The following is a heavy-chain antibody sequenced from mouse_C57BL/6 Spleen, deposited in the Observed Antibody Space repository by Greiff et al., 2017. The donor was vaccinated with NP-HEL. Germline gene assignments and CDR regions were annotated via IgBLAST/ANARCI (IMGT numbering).Heavy chain of an antibody. Sequence: QVQLQQSGAELVKPGASVKMSCKASGYTFTSYWITWVKQRPGQGLEWIGDIYPGSGSTNYNEKFKSKATLTVDTSSSTAYMQLSSLTSEDSAVYYCARGPYYYGSSHWYFDVWGTGTTVTVSS. CDR3: ARGPYYYGSSHWYFDV. J-gene: IGHJ1*03. D-gene: IGHD1-1*01. CDR1: GYTFTSYW. V-gene: IGHV1-55*01. CDR2: IYPGSGST.